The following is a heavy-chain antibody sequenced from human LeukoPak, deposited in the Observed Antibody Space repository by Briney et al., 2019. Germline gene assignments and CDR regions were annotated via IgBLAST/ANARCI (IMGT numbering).Heavy chain of an antibody. D-gene: IGHD3-10*01. V-gene: IGHV3-21*01. J-gene: IGHJ4*02. Sequence: GGSLRLSCAASGFTFSSYSMNWVRQAPGKGLEWVSSISSSSSYIYYADSVKGRFTISRDNAKNSLYLQMNSLRAEDTAVYYCAREAGITMVRGAAFDYWGQGTLVTVSS. CDR2: ISSSSSYI. CDR1: GFTFSSYS. CDR3: AREAGITMVRGAAFDY.